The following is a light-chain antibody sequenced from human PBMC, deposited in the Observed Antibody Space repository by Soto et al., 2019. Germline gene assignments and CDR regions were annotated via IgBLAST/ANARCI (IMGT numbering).Light chain of an antibody. CDR2: GNS. J-gene: IGLJ3*02. V-gene: IGLV1-40*01. CDR3: QSYDTSLRGWV. CDR1: SSNIGAGFD. Sequence: QSVLTQPPSVSGAPGQRVTIYCTGSSSNIGAGFDVHWYRQLPGTSPKLLIFGNSNRPSGARSGTSASLAITGLQAEDEADYYCQSYDTSLRGWVFGGGTKLTVL.